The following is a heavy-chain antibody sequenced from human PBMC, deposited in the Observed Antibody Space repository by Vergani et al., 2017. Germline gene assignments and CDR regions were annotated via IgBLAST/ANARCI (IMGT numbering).Heavy chain of an antibody. CDR2: INWHGVST. D-gene: IGHD2-8*01. V-gene: IGHV3-20*04. Sequence: EVQLVESGGGVVRPGGSLRLSCAASGFTFDDYGMSWVRQAPGKGREWVSGINWHGVSTGYADSVKGRFTISRDNAKNSLYLQMNSLGAEDTSVYYCAKAHLSYGGWFDPWGQGTLVTVSS. J-gene: IGHJ5*02. CDR1: GFTFDDYG. CDR3: AKAHLSYGGWFDP.